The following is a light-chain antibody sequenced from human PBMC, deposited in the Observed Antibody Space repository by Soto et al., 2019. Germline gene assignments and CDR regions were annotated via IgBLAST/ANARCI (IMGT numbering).Light chain of an antibody. CDR1: QSVSRNY. CDR3: QQYGSTPLT. J-gene: IGKJ4*01. CDR2: GAS. Sequence: EIGLTQSPGTLSLSPGGRATLSCRASQSVSRNYVAWYQQKPGQASRLLIYGASSRASGIPDRFSGSGSGADFTLSITRLEPEDFALYYCQQYGSTPLTFGGGTKVDIK. V-gene: IGKV3-20*01.